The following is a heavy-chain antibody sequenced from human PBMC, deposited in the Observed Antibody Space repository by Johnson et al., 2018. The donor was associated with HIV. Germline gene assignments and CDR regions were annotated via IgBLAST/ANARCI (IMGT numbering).Heavy chain of an antibody. CDR3: ARDASRGYGSELDAFDI. CDR1: GFTFSSYG. CDR2: IRYDGSNK. J-gene: IGHJ3*02. Sequence: QVQLVESGGGVVQPGGSLRLSCAASGFTFSSYGMHWVRQAPGKGLEWVAFIRYDGSNKYYADSVKGRFTISRDNSKNTLYLQMHSLRAEDTAVYYCARDASRGYGSELDAFDIWGQGTMVTVSS. V-gene: IGHV3-30*02. D-gene: IGHD3-10*01.